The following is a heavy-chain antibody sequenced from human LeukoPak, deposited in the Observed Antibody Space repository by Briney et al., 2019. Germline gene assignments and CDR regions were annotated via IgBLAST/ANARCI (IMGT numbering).Heavy chain of an antibody. D-gene: IGHD3-3*01. V-gene: IGHV1-2*02. J-gene: IGHJ4*02. Sequence: ASVTVSCKASGYSFTDYYINWVRQAPGQRPEWMGWVAPKDGDTYYALKFGDKVSMTRDTSINTAFLELRSLTSDDRGVYYCARHRRLNEEDLDFWGQGTLVTVSS. CDR2: VAPKDGDT. CDR3: ARHRRLNEEDLDF. CDR1: GYSFTDYY.